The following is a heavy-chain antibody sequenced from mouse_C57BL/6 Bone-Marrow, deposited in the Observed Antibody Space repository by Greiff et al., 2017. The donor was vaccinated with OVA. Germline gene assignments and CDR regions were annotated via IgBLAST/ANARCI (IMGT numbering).Heavy chain of an antibody. CDR3: ARHYYGSSPDY. D-gene: IGHD1-1*01. CDR2: ISSGGSYT. CDR1: GFTFSSYG. J-gene: IGHJ2*01. V-gene: IGHV5-6*02. Sequence: DVKLVESGGDLVKPGGSLKLSCAASGFTFSSYGMSWVRQTPDKRLEWVATISSGGSYTYYPDSVKGRFTISRDNAKNTLYLQMSSLKSEDTAMYYCARHYYGSSPDYWGQGTLSQSPQ.